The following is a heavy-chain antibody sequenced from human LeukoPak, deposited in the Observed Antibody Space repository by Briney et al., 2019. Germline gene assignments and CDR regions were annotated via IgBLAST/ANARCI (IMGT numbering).Heavy chain of an antibody. D-gene: IGHD2-2*01. CDR1: GGSISSGGYS. CDR3: ARGSSTSSYHYYYYGMDV. J-gene: IGHJ6*02. Sequence: PSQTLSLTCAVSGGSISSGGYSWSWNRQPPGKGLEWIAYVYHSGSTYYNPSLKSRVTISVDRSKNQFSLKLSSVTAADTAVYYCARGSSTSSYHYYYYGMDVWGQGTTVTVSS. V-gene: IGHV4-30-2*01. CDR2: VYHSGST.